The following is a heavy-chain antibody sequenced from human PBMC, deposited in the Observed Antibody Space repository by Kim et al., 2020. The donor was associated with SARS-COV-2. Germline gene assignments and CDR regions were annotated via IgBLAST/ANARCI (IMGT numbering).Heavy chain of an antibody. CDR2: IYYSGST. J-gene: IGHJ4*02. D-gene: IGHD3-3*01. CDR1: GGSISSGGYY. Sequence: SETLSLTCTVSGGSISSGGYYWSWIRQHPGKGLEWIGYIYYSGSTYYNPSLKSRVTISVDTSKNQFSLKLSSVTAADTAVYYCARGPITIFGVVRELDYWGQGTLVTVSS. V-gene: IGHV4-31*03. CDR3: ARGPITIFGVVRELDY.